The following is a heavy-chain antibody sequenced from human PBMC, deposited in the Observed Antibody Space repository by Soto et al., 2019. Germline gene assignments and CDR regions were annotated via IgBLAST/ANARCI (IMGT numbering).Heavy chain of an antibody. CDR2: IYYSGST. CDR1: GGSISSYY. CDR3: AKAPYGSPYFDY. V-gene: IGHV4-59*12. Sequence: SETLSLTCTVSGGSISSYYWSWIRQPPGKGLEWIGYIYYSGSTNYNPSLKSRVTISVDTSKNQFSLRAEDTAVYYCAKAPYGSPYFDYWGQGTLVTVSS. D-gene: IGHD4-17*01. J-gene: IGHJ4*02.